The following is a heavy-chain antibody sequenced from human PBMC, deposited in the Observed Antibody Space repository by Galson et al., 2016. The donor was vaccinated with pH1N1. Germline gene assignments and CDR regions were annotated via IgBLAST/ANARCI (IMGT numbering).Heavy chain of an antibody. CDR1: GFIFSVST. V-gene: IGHV1-58*02. CDR2: IVGGSGNP. Sequence: SLRLSCAASGFIFSVSTIHWVRQARGQGLEWVGGIVGGSGNPCYAQCVQGRVTIPRDKSKGTVDLQLSSLRSEDTAVYYCAGDPELLFGYDLWGQGTMVTVSS. D-gene: IGHD2-21*01. CDR3: AGDPELLFGYDL. J-gene: IGHJ6*02.